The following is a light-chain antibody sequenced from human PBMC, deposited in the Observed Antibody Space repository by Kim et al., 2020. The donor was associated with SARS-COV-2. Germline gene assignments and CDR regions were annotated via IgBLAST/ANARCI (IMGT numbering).Light chain of an antibody. V-gene: IGKV3-15*01. CDR2: GAS. J-gene: IGKJ2*01. CDR3: QQYNDWPPGDT. Sequence: EIVMTQSPASLSVSPGETATLSCRASQSVSSNLAWYQQKPGQAPRLLIYGASTRATGIPARFSGSGSGTEFTLTISSLQSEDFAVYYCQQYNDWPPGDTFGQGTKLEI. CDR1: QSVSSN.